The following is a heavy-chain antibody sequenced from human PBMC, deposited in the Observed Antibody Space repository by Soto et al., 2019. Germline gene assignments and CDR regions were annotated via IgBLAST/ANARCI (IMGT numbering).Heavy chain of an antibody. CDR3: ARNRGSNWDDAFDI. Sequence: EVQLVESGGGLVQPGGSLRLSCAASGFTFSSYSMNWVRQAPGKGLEWVSYISSSSSTRYYADSVMGRFTISRDYAKNSLDLQMNSLRDEDTAVYYCARNRGSNWDDAFDIWGQGTMVTVSS. CDR1: GFTFSSYS. CDR2: ISSSSSTR. V-gene: IGHV3-48*02. D-gene: IGHD6-13*01. J-gene: IGHJ3*02.